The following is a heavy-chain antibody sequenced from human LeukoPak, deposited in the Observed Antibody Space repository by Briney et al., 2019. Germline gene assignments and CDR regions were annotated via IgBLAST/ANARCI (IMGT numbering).Heavy chain of an antibody. CDR1: GYTFTSYG. V-gene: IGHV1-18*01. CDR3: ARVWTPQAAAATFDP. D-gene: IGHD6-13*01. CDR2: ISAYNGNT. J-gene: IGHJ5*02. Sequence: ASVKVSCKASGYTFTSYGISWVRQAPGQGLEWMGWISAYNGNTNYAQKLQGRVTMTTDTSTSTAYMELRSLRSDDTAVYYCARVWTPQAAAATFDPWGQGTLVTVSS.